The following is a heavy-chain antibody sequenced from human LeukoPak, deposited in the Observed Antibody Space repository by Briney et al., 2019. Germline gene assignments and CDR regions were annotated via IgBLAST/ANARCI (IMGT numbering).Heavy chain of an antibody. CDR1: GYTFTGYY. V-gene: IGHV1-2*04. D-gene: IGHD3-10*01. J-gene: IGHJ5*02. Sequence: ASVKVSCKASGYTFTGYYMHWVRQAPGQGLEWMGWINPNSGGTNYAQKFQGWVTMTRDTSISTAYMELSRLRSDDTAVYYCARDGSGTEGGFDPWGQGTLVTVSS. CDR3: ARDGSGTEGGFDP. CDR2: INPNSGGT.